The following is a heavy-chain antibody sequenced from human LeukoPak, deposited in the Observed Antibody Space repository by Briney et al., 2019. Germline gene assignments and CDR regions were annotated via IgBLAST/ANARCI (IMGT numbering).Heavy chain of an antibody. Sequence: PSETLSLTCTVSGGSISSYYWSWIRQPPGKGLEWIGYIYYSGSTFHYNPSLKSRITISIDTSKNQFSLRLSSVTAADTAVYYCASTNCSSARCSGANWFGPWGQGTLVTVSS. J-gene: IGHJ5*02. V-gene: IGHV4-59*06. CDR1: GGSISSYY. CDR2: IYYSGST. CDR3: ASTNCSSARCSGANWFGP. D-gene: IGHD2-2*01.